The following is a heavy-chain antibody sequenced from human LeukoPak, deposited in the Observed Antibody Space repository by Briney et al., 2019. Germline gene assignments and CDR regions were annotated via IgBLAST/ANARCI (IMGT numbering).Heavy chain of an antibody. CDR3: ARGPRRRFDP. CDR2: INHSGST. V-gene: IGHV4-34*01. J-gene: IGHJ5*02. Sequence: PSETLSLTCAVYGGSFSGYYWSWIRQPPGKGLEWIGEINHSGSTNYNPSLKSRVTISVDTSKNQFSLKLSSVTAADTAVYYCARGPRRRFDPWGQGTLVTVSS. CDR1: GGSFSGYY.